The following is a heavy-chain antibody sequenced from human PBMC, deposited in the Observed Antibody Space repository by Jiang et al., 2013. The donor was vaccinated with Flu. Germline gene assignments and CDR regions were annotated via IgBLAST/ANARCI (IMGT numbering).Heavy chain of an antibody. CDR1: GYTFTGYY. D-gene: IGHD2-21*02. Sequence: GAEVKKPGASVKVSCKASGYTFTGYYMHWVRQAPGQGLEWMGWINPNSGGTNYAQKFQGWVTMTRATSISTAYMELSRLRSDDTAVYYCARDSGDSSTFDIWGQGTMVTVSS. CDR3: ARDSGDSSTFDI. J-gene: IGHJ3*02. CDR2: INPNSGGT. V-gene: IGHV1-2*04.